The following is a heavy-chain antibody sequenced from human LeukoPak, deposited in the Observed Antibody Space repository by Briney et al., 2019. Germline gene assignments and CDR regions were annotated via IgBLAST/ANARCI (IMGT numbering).Heavy chain of an antibody. V-gene: IGHV3-23*01. J-gene: IGHJ4*02. CDR3: AKRPKYGNSWIDF. Sequence: GGSLRLSCAASGFTFNNFAMSWVRQAPGKGLDWVSGLSGSGSSTFYADSVKGRFIISRDNSNSTLYLQMNSLRAEDTAVYYCAKRPKYGNSWIDFWGQGTLVTVSS. CDR2: LSGSGSST. D-gene: IGHD6-13*01. CDR1: GFTFNNFA.